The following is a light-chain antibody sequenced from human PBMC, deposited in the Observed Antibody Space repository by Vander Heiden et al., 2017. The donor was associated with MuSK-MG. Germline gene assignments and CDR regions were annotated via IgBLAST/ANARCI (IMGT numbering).Light chain of an antibody. V-gene: IGKV3-15*01. CDR1: QSVSSN. J-gene: IGKJ5*01. CDR3: QQDNNWPFT. Sequence: EIVMTQSPATLSVSPGERAPLSFTASQSVSSNIASDQQKPGQALRLLIYGASTRATGIPARFSGSGSGTQFTLTISSLQSEDFAVYYCQQDNNWPFTFGQGTQVEIK. CDR2: GAS.